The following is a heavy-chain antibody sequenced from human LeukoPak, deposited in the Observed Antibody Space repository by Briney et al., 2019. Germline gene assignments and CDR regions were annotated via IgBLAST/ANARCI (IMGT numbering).Heavy chain of an antibody. J-gene: IGHJ4*02. Sequence: GGSLRLSCAASGFTFSSYSMNWVRQAPGKGLEWVSSISSSSSYIYYADSVKGRFTISRDNAKNSLYLQMNSLRAEDTAVYYCARVLEAAAFDNWGQGTLVTVSS. V-gene: IGHV3-21*01. D-gene: IGHD6-13*01. CDR3: ARVLEAAAFDN. CDR1: GFTFSSYS. CDR2: ISSSSSYI.